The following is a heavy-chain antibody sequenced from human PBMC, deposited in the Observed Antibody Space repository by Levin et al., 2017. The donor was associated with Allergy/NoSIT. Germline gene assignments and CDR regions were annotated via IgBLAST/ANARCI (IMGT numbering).Heavy chain of an antibody. CDR2: INSDGSST. J-gene: IGHJ4*02. V-gene: IGHV3-74*01. CDR3: AGGQSTGTSRPGY. D-gene: IGHD4-11*01. Sequence: SCAASGFTFNNNWMHWVRQAPGKGLLWVSRINSDGSSTSYADSVKGRFTISRDNAKNTLYLQMNSLRVEDTAVYYCAGGQSTGTSRPGYWGQGTLVTVSS. CDR1: GFTFNNNW.